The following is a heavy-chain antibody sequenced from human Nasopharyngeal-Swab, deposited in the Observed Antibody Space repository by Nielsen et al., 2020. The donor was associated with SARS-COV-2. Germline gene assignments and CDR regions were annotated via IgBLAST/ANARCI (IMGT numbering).Heavy chain of an antibody. V-gene: IGHV3-23*01. Sequence: WIRQPPGKGLEWVSAISGSGGSTYYADSVKGRFTISRANSKNTLYLQMNSLRAEDTAVYYCAKAEGSNNYYYYGMDVWGQGTTVTVSS. J-gene: IGHJ6*02. D-gene: IGHD6-13*01. CDR2: ISGSGGST. CDR3: AKAEGSNNYYYYGMDV.